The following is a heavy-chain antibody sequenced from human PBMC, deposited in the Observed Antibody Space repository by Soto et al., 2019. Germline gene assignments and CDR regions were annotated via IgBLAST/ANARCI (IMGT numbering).Heavy chain of an antibody. Sequence: PGGSLRLSCAASGFTFSSYSMNWVRQAPGKGLEWVSSISSSSSYIYYADSVKGRFTISRDNAKNSLYLQMNSLRAEDTAVYYYAREYDSSGYYYHYYYGMDVWGQGTTVTVSS. CDR2: ISSSSSYI. V-gene: IGHV3-21*01. CDR1: GFTFSSYS. CDR3: AREYDSSGYYYHYYYGMDV. D-gene: IGHD3-22*01. J-gene: IGHJ6*02.